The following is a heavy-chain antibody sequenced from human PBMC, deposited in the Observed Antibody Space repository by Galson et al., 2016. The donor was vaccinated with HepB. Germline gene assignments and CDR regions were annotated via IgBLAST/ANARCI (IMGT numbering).Heavy chain of an antibody. CDR3: ARDDDYGKPFDY. D-gene: IGHD4-17*01. Sequence: SLRLSCAASGFTFSSYGMHWVRQAPGKGLDLVAIIWYDGNNKYYADPVKGRFTISRDNSKNTLYLQMNSLRVEDTAVYYCARDDDYGKPFDYWGQGTLVTVSS. CDR1: GFTFSSYG. V-gene: IGHV3-33*01. J-gene: IGHJ4*02. CDR2: IWYDGNNK.